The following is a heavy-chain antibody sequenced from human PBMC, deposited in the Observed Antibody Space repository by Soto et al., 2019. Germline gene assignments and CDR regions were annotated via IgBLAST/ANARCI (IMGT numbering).Heavy chain of an antibody. V-gene: IGHV1-18*04. CDR1: GYSFTSYS. J-gene: IGHJ4*02. Sequence: ASVKVSCKASGYSFTSYSISWVRQAPGQGLEWMGWINANNGNTNYAQKFQGRVTMTTDTSTSTAYMELRSLRSDDTAVYYCARELRDYLYWGQGTPVTVSS. CDR3: ARELRDYLY. D-gene: IGHD3-16*01. CDR2: INANNGNT.